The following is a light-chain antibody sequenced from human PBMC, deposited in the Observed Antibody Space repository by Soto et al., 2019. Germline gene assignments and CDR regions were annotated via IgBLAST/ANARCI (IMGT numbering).Light chain of an antibody. CDR2: ENN. CDR3: QSYDSSLSGYV. Sequence: QSVLTQPPSVSEAPGQTVTISCTGSSSNIGAGYEAHWYQQLPGKAPKLLIYENNNRPSGVPDRFSGSKSGTSASLAITGLQAEDEADYYCQSYDSSLSGYVFGTGTKLTVL. CDR1: SSNIGAGYE. J-gene: IGLJ1*01. V-gene: IGLV1-40*01.